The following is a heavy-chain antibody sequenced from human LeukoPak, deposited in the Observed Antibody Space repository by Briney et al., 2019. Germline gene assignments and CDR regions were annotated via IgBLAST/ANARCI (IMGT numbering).Heavy chain of an antibody. D-gene: IGHD3-10*01. Sequence: SETLSLTCAVYGGSFSGYYWSWIRQPPGKGLEWIGGINHSGSTNYNPSLESRVTISVDTSKNQFSLKLSSVTAADTAVYYCARGRRLLWFGELLFDAFDIWGQGTMVTVSS. J-gene: IGHJ3*02. CDR2: INHSGST. CDR3: ARGRRLLWFGELLFDAFDI. V-gene: IGHV4-34*01. CDR1: GGSFSGYY.